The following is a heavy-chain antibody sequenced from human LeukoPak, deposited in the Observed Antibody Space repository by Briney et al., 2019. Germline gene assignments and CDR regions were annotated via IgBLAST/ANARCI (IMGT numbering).Heavy chain of an antibody. V-gene: IGHV4-39*01. J-gene: IGHJ4*02. CDR1: GGSIRSSYYY. Sequence: SETLSLTCTVSGGSIRSSYYYWGWIRQPPGKGLEWIGSIYDSGSTYYNPSLKSRVTISVDTSKNQFSLKLSSVTATDTALYYCARRVYGTSQYYWGQGTLVTVSS. CDR2: IYDSGST. CDR3: ARRVYGTSQYY. D-gene: IGHD5/OR15-5a*01.